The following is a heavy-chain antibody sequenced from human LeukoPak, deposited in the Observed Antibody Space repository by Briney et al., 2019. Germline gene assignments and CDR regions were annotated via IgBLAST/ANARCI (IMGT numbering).Heavy chain of an antibody. Sequence: GGSLRLSCAASGFTFSSYGMHWVRQAPGKGLEWVAVISYDGSNKYYADSVKGRFTISRDNSKNTLYLQMNSLRAEDTAVYYCAKDRGYYDCRPIYYYGMDVWGQGTTVTVSS. CDR1: GFTFSSYG. CDR3: AKDRGYYDCRPIYYYGMDV. CDR2: ISYDGSNK. J-gene: IGHJ6*02. D-gene: IGHD3-22*01. V-gene: IGHV3-30*18.